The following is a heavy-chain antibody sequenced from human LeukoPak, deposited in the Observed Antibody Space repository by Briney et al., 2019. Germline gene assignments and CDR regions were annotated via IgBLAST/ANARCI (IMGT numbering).Heavy chain of an antibody. CDR3: ARAGIAARPVSFDY. J-gene: IGHJ4*02. V-gene: IGHV4-39*01. Sequence: KPSETLSLTCTVSGGSISSSSYYWGWIRQPPGKGLEWIGSIYYSGSTYYNPSLKSRVTISVDTSKNQFSLKLSSVTAADTAVYYCARAGIAARPVSFDYWGQGTLVTVSS. CDR1: GGSISSSSYY. CDR2: IYYSGST. D-gene: IGHD6-6*01.